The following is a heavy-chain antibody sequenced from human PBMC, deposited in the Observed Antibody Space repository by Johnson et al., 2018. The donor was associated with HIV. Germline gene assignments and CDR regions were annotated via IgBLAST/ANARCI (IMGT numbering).Heavy chain of an antibody. CDR3: ARGRLISMIVSAGAFDI. D-gene: IGHD3-22*01. CDR2: INWNGGST. Sequence: MQLVESGGGVVRPGGSLRLYCAASGFTFSNACMSWVRQAPGKGLEWVSAINWNGGSTTYADSVKGRFIISRDNAKNSLYLQMNSLRDEDTAFYYCARGRLISMIVSAGAFDIWGQGTMVTVSS. CDR1: GFTFSNAC. J-gene: IGHJ3*02. V-gene: IGHV3-20*04.